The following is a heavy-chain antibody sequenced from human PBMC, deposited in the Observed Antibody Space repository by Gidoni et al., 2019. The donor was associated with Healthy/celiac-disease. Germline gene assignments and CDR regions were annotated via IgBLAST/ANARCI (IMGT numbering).Heavy chain of an antibody. V-gene: IGHV2-70*04. J-gene: IGHJ6*03. CDR2: IDWDDDK. CDR3: ARIRSDIVVVPAARYYYYYMDV. Sequence: QVTLKESGPALVKPTQTLTLTCTFSGFSLSTSGMRVSWIRQPPGKALEWLARIDWDDDKFYSTSLKTRLTISKDTSKNQVVLTMTNMDPVDTATYYCARIRSDIVVVPAARYYYYYMDVWGKGTTVTVSS. CDR1: GFSLSTSGMR. D-gene: IGHD2-2*01.